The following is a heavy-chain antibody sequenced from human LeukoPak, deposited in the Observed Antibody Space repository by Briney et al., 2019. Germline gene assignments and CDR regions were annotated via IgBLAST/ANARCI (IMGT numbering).Heavy chain of an antibody. D-gene: IGHD6-13*01. CDR1: GGTFSSYA. CDR3: ARVGSSWYTAYYFDY. Sequence: ASVKVSCKASGGTFSSYAISWVRQAPGQGLEWMGWISAYNGNTNYAQKLQGRVTMTTDTSTSTAYMELRSLRSDDTAVYYCARVGSSWYTAYYFDYWGQGTLVTVSS. CDR2: ISAYNGNT. J-gene: IGHJ4*02. V-gene: IGHV1-18*01.